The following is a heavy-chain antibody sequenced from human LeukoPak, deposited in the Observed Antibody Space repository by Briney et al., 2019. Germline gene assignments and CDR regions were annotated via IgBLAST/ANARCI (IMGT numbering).Heavy chain of an antibody. V-gene: IGHV3-23*01. CDR1: GFTFDSYA. Sequence: GGSLRLSCAASGFTFDSYAMSWVRQAPEKGLEWVATISGSGGGTYYADSVKGRFTISRDDSKNTLYLQMNRLRAEDTAVYYCAKGLGLNSRSYYGMDVWGQGTTVTVSS. CDR2: ISGSGGGT. J-gene: IGHJ6*02. CDR3: AKGLGLNSRSYYGMDV.